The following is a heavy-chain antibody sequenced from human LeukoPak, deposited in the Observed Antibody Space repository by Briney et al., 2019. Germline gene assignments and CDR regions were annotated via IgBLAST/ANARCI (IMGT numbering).Heavy chain of an antibody. Sequence: PSETLSLTCGVSGRFISSAYYWGWLRQPPGKGREWIGNIYHSGDTYYNPSLKSRVTISVDTSNNQFSLKLSSVTAADTAMYYCARDQGLGGGFDYWGQGTLVTVSS. D-gene: IGHD3-16*01. J-gene: IGHJ4*02. CDR1: GRFISSAYY. V-gene: IGHV4-38-2*02. CDR2: IYHSGDT. CDR3: ARDQGLGGGFDY.